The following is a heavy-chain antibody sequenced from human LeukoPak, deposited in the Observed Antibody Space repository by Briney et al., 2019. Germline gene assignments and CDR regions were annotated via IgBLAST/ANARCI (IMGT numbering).Heavy chain of an antibody. V-gene: IGHV4-34*01. D-gene: IGHD3-16*02. CDR1: GGSFSGYY. J-gene: IGHJ4*02. CDR2: INHSGST. Sequence: SETLSLTCAVYGGSFSGYYWSWIRQPPGKGLEWIGEINHSGSTNYNPSLKSRVTISVDTSKNQFSLKLSSVTAADTAVYYCARGRGGITFGGVIVTFDYWGQGTLVTVSS. CDR3: ARGRGGITFGGVIVTFDY.